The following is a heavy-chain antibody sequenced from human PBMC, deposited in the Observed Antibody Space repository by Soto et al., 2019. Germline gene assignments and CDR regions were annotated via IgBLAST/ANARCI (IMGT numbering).Heavy chain of an antibody. Sequence: QVQLVQSGAEVSKPGASVTVSCRSSGDSFTDYYIHWVRQAPGQGFELMGWINPNGGVTKYAQKFQGWFSMTRDTSIRTVYMQLSRLRSDDTAVYYCARESGGATATLDYYYFYMDVWGTGTTVTVSS. D-gene: IGHD5-12*01. V-gene: IGHV1-2*04. CDR1: GDSFTDYY. CDR3: ARESGGATATLDYYYFYMDV. J-gene: IGHJ6*03. CDR2: INPNGGVT.